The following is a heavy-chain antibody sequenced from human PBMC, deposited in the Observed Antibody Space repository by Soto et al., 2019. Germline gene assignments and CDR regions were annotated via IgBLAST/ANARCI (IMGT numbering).Heavy chain of an antibody. D-gene: IGHD3-22*01. CDR1: GGSVTSHH. CDR2: INYSGST. Sequence: QVQLQESGPGLVKPSETLSLTCTVSGGSVTSHHLSWIRQPPGKGLEWMGYINYSGSTNYNPSLWSRVTRSVDTSNSHFSLKLSSVTAADTAVYYCATYISGGGGRGYWGQGTLVTVSS. CDR3: ATYISGGGGRGY. V-gene: IGHV4-59*08. J-gene: IGHJ4*02.